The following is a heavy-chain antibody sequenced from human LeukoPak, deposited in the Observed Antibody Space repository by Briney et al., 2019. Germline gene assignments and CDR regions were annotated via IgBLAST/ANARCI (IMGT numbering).Heavy chain of an antibody. V-gene: IGHV4-59*01. CDR2: IHYTGST. CDR3: ARVDGSCSGGSCPSGNWFDP. Sequence: PSETLSLTCTVSGGSISSYYWSWIRQSPGKGLECIGYIHYTGSTNYNPSLKSRVTISVETSKNQFSLKLKSVTAADTAVYYCARVDGSCSGGSCPSGNWFDPWGQGTLVTVSS. J-gene: IGHJ5*02. D-gene: IGHD2-15*01. CDR1: GGSISSYY.